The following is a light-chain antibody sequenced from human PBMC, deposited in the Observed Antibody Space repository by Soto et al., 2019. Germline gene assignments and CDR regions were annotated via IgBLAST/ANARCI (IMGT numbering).Light chain of an antibody. J-gene: IGKJ1*01. Sequence: AIQMTQSPSSLSATVGDRVTITCRASQGIRNNLGWYQQKPGKAPRLLMYAASSLQTGVPSRFSGSGFGADFTLTISSLQSEEFATYYCLQDYSYPWTFGQGTKVEIK. V-gene: IGKV1-6*01. CDR2: AAS. CDR1: QGIRNN. CDR3: LQDYSYPWT.